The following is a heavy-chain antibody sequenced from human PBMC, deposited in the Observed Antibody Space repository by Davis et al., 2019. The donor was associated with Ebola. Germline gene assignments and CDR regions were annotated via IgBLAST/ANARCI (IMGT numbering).Heavy chain of an antibody. CDR3: ARQGVLWFGELLYLWEDWFDP. CDR1: GGSISSYY. CDR2: IYYTGST. V-gene: IGHV4-59*08. J-gene: IGHJ5*02. Sequence: SETLSLTCTVSGGSISSYYWTWIRQPPGKGLEWTGYIYYTGSTNYNPSLKSRVTISIDTSKNQFSLKLSSVTAADTAVYYCARQGVLWFGELLYLWEDWFDPWGQGTLVTVSS. D-gene: IGHD3-10*01.